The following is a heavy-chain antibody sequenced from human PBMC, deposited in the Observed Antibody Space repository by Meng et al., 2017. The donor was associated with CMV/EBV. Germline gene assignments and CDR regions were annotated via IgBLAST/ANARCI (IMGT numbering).Heavy chain of an antibody. CDR1: GGSISSYD. D-gene: IGHD6-19*01. V-gene: IGHV4-4*07. CDR2: IYTSGDT. J-gene: IGHJ4*02. Sequence: QVPLAESGQVLVKPFETLYLYCKVSGGSISSYDWTWMRQAAVKGLEWIVCIYTSGDTNSDPSVKRRMTMSVDTSKNQFYLKQLYVNAAETAVYYCGRDSSGWYPHFDYWGQGTLVTVSS. CDR3: GRDSSGWYPHFDY.